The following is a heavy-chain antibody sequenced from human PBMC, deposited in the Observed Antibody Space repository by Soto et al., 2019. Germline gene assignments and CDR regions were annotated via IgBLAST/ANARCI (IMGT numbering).Heavy chain of an antibody. CDR3: AKDRTTGTTEYYYYYGMDV. CDR2: ISSSGSTI. CDR1: GFTFSSYE. D-gene: IGHD1-1*01. V-gene: IGHV3-48*03. J-gene: IGHJ6*02. Sequence: GGSLRLSCAASGFTFSSYEMNWVRQAPGKGLEWVSYISSSGSTICYADSVKGRFTISRDNSKNTLYLQMNSLRAEDTAVYYCAKDRTTGTTEYYYYYGMDVWGQGTTVTVSS.